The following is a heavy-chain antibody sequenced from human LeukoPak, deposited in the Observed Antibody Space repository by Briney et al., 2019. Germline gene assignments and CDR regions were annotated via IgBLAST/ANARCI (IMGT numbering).Heavy chain of an antibody. V-gene: IGHV3-33*01. CDR1: GFTFSSYG. Sequence: PGGSLRLSCAASGFTFSSYGMHWVRQAPGKGLEWVAVIWYDGSNKYYADSVKGRFTISRDNSKNTLYLQMNSLRAEDTAVYYCARDLSSGWYRYYYYYGMDVWGQGTTVTVSS. CDR2: IWYDGSNK. D-gene: IGHD6-19*01. J-gene: IGHJ6*02. CDR3: ARDLSSGWYRYYYYYGMDV.